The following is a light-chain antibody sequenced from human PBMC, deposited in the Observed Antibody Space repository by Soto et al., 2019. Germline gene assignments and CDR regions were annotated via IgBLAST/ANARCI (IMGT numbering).Light chain of an antibody. Sequence: EIVLTQSPGTLSLSPGERATLSCRASQSVSSTYLAWYQQKPGQAPRLLIYGASSRAIGIPDRFSGSGSGTDFNLTISRLEPEDFAVYYCQHYGSLVLTFGGGTKVEIK. CDR3: QHYGSLVLT. CDR2: GAS. J-gene: IGKJ4*01. CDR1: QSVSSTY. V-gene: IGKV3-20*01.